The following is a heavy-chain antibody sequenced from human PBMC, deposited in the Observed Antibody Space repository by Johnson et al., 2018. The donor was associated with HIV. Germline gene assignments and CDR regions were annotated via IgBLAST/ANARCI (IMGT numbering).Heavy chain of an antibody. CDR1: GFIFGMYS. J-gene: IGHJ3*02. D-gene: IGHD5-24*01. V-gene: IGHV3-NL1*01. Sequence: QVQLVESGGGLVQPGGSLRLSCAASGFIFGMYSMSWVRQAPGKGLEWVSGINWNGGSTGYADSVKGRFPISRDNSKNTLYLQMNSLRPEDTAVYYCAKDRDGYTLGAFDIGGQGTMVTVSS. CDR2: INWNGGST. CDR3: AKDRDGYTLGAFDI.